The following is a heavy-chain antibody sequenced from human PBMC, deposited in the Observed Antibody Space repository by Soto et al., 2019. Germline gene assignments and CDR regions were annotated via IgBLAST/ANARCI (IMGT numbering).Heavy chain of an antibody. CDR1: GDPDRNYV. Sequence: SVKVSCNASGDPDRNYVIIWGRQAPGQGLEWMGGIFPKFGTTYSAQKLQDRLTITADESTSTVYMQLSSLRLDDTAVYYCEAAMTFGKLSVVWGQGTTVTVSS. CDR3: EAAMTFGKLSVV. D-gene: IGHD3-16*02. CDR2: IFPKFGTT. V-gene: IGHV1-69*01. J-gene: IGHJ6*02.